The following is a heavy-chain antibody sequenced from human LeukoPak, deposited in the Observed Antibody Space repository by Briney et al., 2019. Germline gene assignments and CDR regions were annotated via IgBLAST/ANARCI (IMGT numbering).Heavy chain of an antibody. J-gene: IGHJ4*02. CDR1: GFTFSAFG. CDR3: AKVRAPSGWFNSDY. D-gene: IGHD6-19*01. Sequence: GGSLRLSCAASGFTFSAFGMNWVRQAPGKGLEWVSTITNSGGSTYYVDSVKGRFTISRDNSKNTLYLQMNSLRVEDTAAYYCAKVRAPSGWFNSDYWGQGTLVTVSS. CDR2: ITNSGGST. V-gene: IGHV3-23*01.